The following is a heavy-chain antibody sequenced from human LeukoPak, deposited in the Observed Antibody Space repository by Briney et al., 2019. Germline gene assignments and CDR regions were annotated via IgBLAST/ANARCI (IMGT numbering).Heavy chain of an antibody. CDR1: GGTFSSYA. Sequence: SVKVSCKASGGTFSSYAISWVRQAPGQGLEWMGGIIPIFGTANYAQKSQGRVTITADKSTSTAYMELSSLRSEDTAVYYCARAIDYDILTGSPYYFDYWGQGTLVTVSS. CDR2: IIPIFGTA. V-gene: IGHV1-69*06. CDR3: ARAIDYDILTGSPYYFDY. J-gene: IGHJ4*02. D-gene: IGHD3-9*01.